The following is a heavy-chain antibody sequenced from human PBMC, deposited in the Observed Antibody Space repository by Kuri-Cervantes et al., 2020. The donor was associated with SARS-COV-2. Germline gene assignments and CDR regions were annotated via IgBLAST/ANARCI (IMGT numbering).Heavy chain of an antibody. V-gene: IGHV4-38-2*01. CDR1: GYSISSGYY. Sequence: SETLSLTCAVSGYSISSGYYWGWIRQPPGKGLEWIGSIYHSGSTYYNPSLKGRVTISVDTSKNQFSLKLSSVTAADTAVYYCARFGVVIAIGFDYWGQGTLVTVSS. J-gene: IGHJ4*02. CDR3: ARFGVVIAIGFDY. D-gene: IGHD2-21*01. CDR2: IYHSGST.